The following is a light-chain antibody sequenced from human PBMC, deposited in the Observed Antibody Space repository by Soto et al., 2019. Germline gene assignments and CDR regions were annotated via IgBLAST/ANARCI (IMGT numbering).Light chain of an antibody. V-gene: IGKV3D-15*01. CDR2: GAS. CDR3: QQYNGWPRT. CDR1: ESVSSS. Sequence: EIVMTQSPATLSLSPGERATLSCRASESVSSSLAWYQQKPGQAPKLLIYGASTRATGIPARFSGSGSGTEFTLTISSLQSEDFAVYYCQQYNGWPRTFGQGTKVDIK. J-gene: IGKJ1*01.